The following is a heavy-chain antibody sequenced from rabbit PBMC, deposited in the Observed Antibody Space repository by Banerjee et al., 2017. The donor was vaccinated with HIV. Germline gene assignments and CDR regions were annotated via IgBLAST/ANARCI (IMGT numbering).Heavy chain of an antibody. CDR1: GFSFNNNYV. D-gene: IGHD1-1*01. CDR3: ARDRANSGGDYVFAL. CDR2: INSNTGSSANT. V-gene: IGHV1S45*01. J-gene: IGHJ3*01. Sequence: QEQLEESGGDLVKPEGSLTLTCTASGFSFNNNYVMCWVRQAPGKGLEWIACINSNTGSSANTYYASWAKGRFTISKTSSTTVTLQMTSLTGADTATYFCARDRANSGGDYVFALWGQGTLVTVS.